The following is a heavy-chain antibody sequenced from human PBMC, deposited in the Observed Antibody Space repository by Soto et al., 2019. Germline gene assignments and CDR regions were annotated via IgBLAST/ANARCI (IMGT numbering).Heavy chain of an antibody. CDR3: ARLGFEYDTSTPYYNVLHYYGVDV. CDR2: IYDSGST. J-gene: IGHJ6*02. V-gene: IGHV4-59*12. Sequence: SETLCLTWTVSGGSCSNYYWSWIRQTPEKGLEWLGYIYDSGSTNYNPSLKSRVTISADKSISTAYLQWSTLKASDTAKYYCARLGFEYDTSTPYYNVLHYYGVDVWGQGTTVTV. D-gene: IGHD3-9*01. CDR1: GGSCSNYY.